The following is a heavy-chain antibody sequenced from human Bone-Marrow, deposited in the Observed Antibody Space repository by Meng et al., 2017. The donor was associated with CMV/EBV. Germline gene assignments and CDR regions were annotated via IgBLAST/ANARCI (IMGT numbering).Heavy chain of an antibody. CDR3: ASHSGGFWSGSRPGRYYFDY. Sequence: SEPLSLTCTVSGYSISSGYYWGWIRQPPGKGLEWIGSIYHSGSTYYNPSLKSRVTISVDTSKNQFSLKLSSVTAADTAVYYCASHSGGFWSGSRPGRYYFDYWGQGTLVTVSS. J-gene: IGHJ4*02. V-gene: IGHV4-38-2*02. CDR1: GYSISSGYY. CDR2: IYHSGST. D-gene: IGHD3-3*01.